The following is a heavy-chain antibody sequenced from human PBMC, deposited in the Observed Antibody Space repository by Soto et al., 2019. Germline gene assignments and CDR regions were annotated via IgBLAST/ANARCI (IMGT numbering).Heavy chain of an antibody. J-gene: IGHJ4*02. CDR2: ISAYNGNT. V-gene: IGHV1-18*01. CDR1: GYTFTSYG. D-gene: IGHD3-22*01. Sequence: QVQLVQAGAEVKKPGASVKVSCKASGYTFTSYGISWVRQAPGQGLEWMGWISAYNGNTNYAQKLLGRVTMTTDTSTSTAYMELRSLRSDDTAVYYCARDLAGGAVYYYDSSGPGYWGQGTLVTVSS. CDR3: ARDLAGGAVYYYDSSGPGY.